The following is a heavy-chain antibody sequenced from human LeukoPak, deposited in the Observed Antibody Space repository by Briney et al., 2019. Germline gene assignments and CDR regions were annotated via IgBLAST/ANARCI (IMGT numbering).Heavy chain of an antibody. V-gene: IGHV1-24*01. D-gene: IGHD3-3*01. CDR2: FDPENAEI. J-gene: IGHJ4*02. CDR1: GNTLRELP. CDR3: ATRGSDFWSGFDY. Sequence: ASVKVSCKLSGNTLRELPIQWVRQAAGKGLEWMAGFDPENAEIVYAQEFQGRVTMTEDTSTNTAYMELTSLTSDDTALYYCATRGSDFWSGFDYWGQGTQVTVSS.